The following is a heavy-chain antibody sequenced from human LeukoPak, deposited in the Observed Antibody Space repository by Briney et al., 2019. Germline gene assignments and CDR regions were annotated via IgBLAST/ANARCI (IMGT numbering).Heavy chain of an antibody. CDR3: ARDSMRAFDI. D-gene: IGHD2-8*01. CDR1: GGSISSGGYY. CDR2: IYYSGST. Sequence: PSETLSLTCTVSGGSISSGGYYWSWIRQPPGKGLEWIGSIYYSGSTYYNPSLKSRVTISVDTSKNQFSLKLSSVTAADTAVYYCARDSMRAFDIWGQGTMVTVSS. V-gene: IGHV4-39*07. J-gene: IGHJ3*02.